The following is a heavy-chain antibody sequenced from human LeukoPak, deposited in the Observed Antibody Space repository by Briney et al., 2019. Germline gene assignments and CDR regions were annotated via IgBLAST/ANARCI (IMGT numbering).Heavy chain of an antibody. CDR3: ARGEQQLDTDYYYYYGMDF. V-gene: IGHV4-34*01. CDR2: INHSGST. J-gene: IGHJ6*02. D-gene: IGHD6-13*01. CDR1: GGSFSGYY. Sequence: SETLSLTCAVYGGSFSGYYGSWIRQPPGKGLEWIGEINHSGSTNYNPSLKSRVTISVDTSKNQFSLKLSSVTAADTAVYYCARGEQQLDTDYYYYYGMDFWGQGTTVTVSS.